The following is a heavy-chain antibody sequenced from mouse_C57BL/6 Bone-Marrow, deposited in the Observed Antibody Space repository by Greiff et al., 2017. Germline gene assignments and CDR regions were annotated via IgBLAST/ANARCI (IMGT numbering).Heavy chain of an antibody. Sequence: VQLQESGAELMKPGASVKLSCKATGYTFTGYWIEWVKQRPGHGLEWIGEILPGSGSTNYNEKFKGKATFTADTSSSTAYMQLSRLTTEDSAIYYCAIYYDDDAWFAYWGQGTLVTVSA. CDR2: ILPGSGST. CDR3: AIYYDDDAWFAY. D-gene: IGHD2-4*01. J-gene: IGHJ3*01. CDR1: GYTFTGYW. V-gene: IGHV1-9*01.